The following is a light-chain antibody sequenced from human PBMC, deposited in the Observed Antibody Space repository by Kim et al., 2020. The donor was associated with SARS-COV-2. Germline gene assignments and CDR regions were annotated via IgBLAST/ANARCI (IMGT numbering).Light chain of an antibody. V-gene: IGLV2-14*03. J-gene: IGLJ2*01. CDR2: DVS. CDR3: SSYTSSSLVV. CDR1: SSDVGGYKY. Sequence: GQSITIASTGTSSDVGGYKYVSWYQQHPGKAPKLMIYDVSNRPSGVSNRFSGSKSGNTASLTISGLQAEDEADYYCSSYTSSSLVVFGGGTQLTVL.